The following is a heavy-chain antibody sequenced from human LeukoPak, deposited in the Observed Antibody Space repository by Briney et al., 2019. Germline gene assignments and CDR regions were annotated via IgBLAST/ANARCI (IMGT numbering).Heavy chain of an antibody. CDR3: APATGDY. D-gene: IGHD3-10*01. Sequence: SGGSLRLSCAASGFTFGNYAMSWVRQAPGKGLKWVSAIGDSGGRTYYADSVKGRFTISRDNSKNTLYLQMNSLRAEDTAVYYCAPATGDYWGQGTLVTVSS. CDR2: IGDSGGRT. J-gene: IGHJ4*02. CDR1: GFTFGNYA. V-gene: IGHV3-23*01.